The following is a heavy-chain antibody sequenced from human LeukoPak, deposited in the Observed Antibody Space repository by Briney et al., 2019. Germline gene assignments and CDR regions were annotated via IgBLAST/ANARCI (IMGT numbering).Heavy chain of an antibody. V-gene: IGHV3-15*01. CDR1: GFTFSNAW. CDR3: TTDSSGYYEGYFDY. D-gene: IGHD3-22*01. CDR2: IKSKTDGGTT. Sequence: GGSLRLSCAASGFTFSNAWMSWVRQAPARGLDWVGRIKSKTDGGTTDYAAPVKGRFTISRDDSKNTLYLQMNSLKTEDTAVYYCTTDSSGYYEGYFDYGGQGTLVTVSS. J-gene: IGHJ4*02.